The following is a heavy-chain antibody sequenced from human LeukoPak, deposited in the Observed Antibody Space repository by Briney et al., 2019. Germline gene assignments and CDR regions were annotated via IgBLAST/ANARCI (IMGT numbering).Heavy chain of an antibody. CDR2: IYYSGST. CDR1: PGCIGSGGYF. V-gene: IGHV4-31*03. D-gene: IGHD6-13*01. J-gene: IGHJ4*02. Sequence: TLSLNCTVSPGCIGSGGYFWTWIRQHPGKGLEWIGYIYYSGSTYYNPSLKSRVTISVDTSKNQFSLKLSSVTAADTAVYYCACPGMRAAGTDRGFDNWGQGTLVTVSS. CDR3: ACPGMRAAGTDRGFDN.